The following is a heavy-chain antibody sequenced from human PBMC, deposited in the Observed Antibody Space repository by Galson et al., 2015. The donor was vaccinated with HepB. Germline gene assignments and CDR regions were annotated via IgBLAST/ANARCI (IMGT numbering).Heavy chain of an antibody. CDR3: ARGRPAQYYYDSSGYYPIDY. CDR2: IIPIFGTA. D-gene: IGHD3-22*01. Sequence: SVKVSCKASGGTFSSYAISWVRQAPGQGLEWMGGIIPIFGTANYAQKFQGRVTITADESTSTAYMELSSLRSEDTAVYYCARGRPAQYYYDSSGYYPIDYWGQGTLVTVSS. J-gene: IGHJ4*02. CDR1: GGTFSSYA. V-gene: IGHV1-69*13.